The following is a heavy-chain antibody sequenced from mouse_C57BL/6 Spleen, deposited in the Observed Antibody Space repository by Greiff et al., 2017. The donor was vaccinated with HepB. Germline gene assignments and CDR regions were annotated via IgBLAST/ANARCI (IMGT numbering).Heavy chain of an antibody. Sequence: QVQLKQSGAELVRPGASVTLSCKASGYTFTDYEMHWVKQTPVHGLEWIGAIDPETGGTAYNQKFKGKAILTADKSSSTAYMELRSLTSEDSAVYYCTRWAAQARDYWGQGTTLTVSS. J-gene: IGHJ2*01. CDR2: IDPETGGT. V-gene: IGHV1-15*01. CDR3: TRWAAQARDY. CDR1: GYTFTDYE. D-gene: IGHD3-2*02.